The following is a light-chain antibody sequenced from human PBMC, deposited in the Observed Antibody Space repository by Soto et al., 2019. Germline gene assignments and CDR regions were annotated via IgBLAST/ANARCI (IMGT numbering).Light chain of an antibody. V-gene: IGKV3-20*01. CDR1: QSFSNNY. CDR2: GAS. Sequence: EIVLTQSPGTLSLSPGERATLSCRASQSFSNNYLAWYQQKPGQAPRLLIYGASNRATGIPDRFSGSGSGTDFTLTISRLETEDSAVYYCQQYGSSGTFGQGTKVDIX. CDR3: QQYGSSGT. J-gene: IGKJ1*01.